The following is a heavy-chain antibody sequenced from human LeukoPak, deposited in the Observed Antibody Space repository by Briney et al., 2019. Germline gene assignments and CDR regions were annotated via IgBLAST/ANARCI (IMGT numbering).Heavy chain of an antibody. Sequence: PGGSLRLSCVASGFTFSSYAMSWVRQAPGKGLEWVSAISGSGGSTYYADSVKGRFTISRDNSKNTLYLQMNSLRAEDTAVYYCAKQTRGYSGYGSYWGQGTLVTVSS. J-gene: IGHJ4*02. CDR1: GFTFSSYA. CDR2: ISGSGGST. V-gene: IGHV3-23*01. D-gene: IGHD5-12*01. CDR3: AKQTRGYSGYGSY.